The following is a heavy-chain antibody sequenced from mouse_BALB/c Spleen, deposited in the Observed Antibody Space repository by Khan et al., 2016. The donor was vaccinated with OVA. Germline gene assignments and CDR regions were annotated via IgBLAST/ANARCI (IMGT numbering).Heavy chain of an antibody. CDR3: ARIYYRYDEGYWYFDV. V-gene: IGHV5-6-3*01. CDR1: GCTFSAYG. D-gene: IGHD2-14*01. Sequence: EVELVESGGGLVQPGGSLKLSCAASGCTFSAYGMSWVRQTPDKRLELVATINSNGGTSYYPDSEKGRFTISRDNAKNTLHLQMSSLKSEDTAMYYCARIYYRYDEGYWYFDVWGAGTTVTVSS. CDR2: INSNGGTS. J-gene: IGHJ1*01.